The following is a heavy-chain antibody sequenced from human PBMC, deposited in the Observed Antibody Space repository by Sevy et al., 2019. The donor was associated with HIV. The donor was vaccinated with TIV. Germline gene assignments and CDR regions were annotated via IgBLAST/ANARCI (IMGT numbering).Heavy chain of an antibody. Sequence: GGSLRLSCVASGFIVSSNYMSWVRQAPGKGLEWVSVIYSAGPTYYADSVKGRFTISRDNSKNTLYLQMNSLRADDTAVCYCARVGVISSGWFYFDYWGQGALVTVSS. D-gene: IGHD6-19*01. J-gene: IGHJ4*02. CDR1: GFIVSSNY. CDR3: ARVGVISSGWFYFDY. V-gene: IGHV3-53*01. CDR2: IYSAGPT.